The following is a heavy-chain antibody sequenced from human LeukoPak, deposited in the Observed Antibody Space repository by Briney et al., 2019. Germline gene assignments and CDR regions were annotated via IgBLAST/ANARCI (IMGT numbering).Heavy chain of an antibody. CDR2: IKRDGSEK. D-gene: IGHD5-18*01. CDR3: TTVRYRSGFDP. J-gene: IGHJ5*02. Sequence: EVSLRLSCLASGITFSSYWMSWVRQAPGKGLEWVANIKRDGSEKNYVDSVKGRFTISRDNAKNSLYLQMNSLRAEDTAVYYCTTVRYRSGFDPWGQGTLVTVSS. V-gene: IGHV3-7*02. CDR1: GITFSSYW.